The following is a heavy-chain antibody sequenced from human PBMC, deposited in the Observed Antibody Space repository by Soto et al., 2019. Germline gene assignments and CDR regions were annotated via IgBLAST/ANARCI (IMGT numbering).Heavy chain of an antibody. V-gene: IGHV3-49*05. D-gene: IGHD6-13*01. CDR1: GFTFGDYA. Sequence: EVQLVDSGGDLVKPGRSLRLSCTASGFTFGDYAISWFRQAPGKGLEWVGFIRSKVYGGTTDYAASVEGRFNISRDDSKSIASLQMNSLKTEDTAMYFCSRGHSTTPRSLDIWGQGTMVTVSS. J-gene: IGHJ3*02. CDR2: IRSKVYGGTT. CDR3: SRGHSTTPRSLDI.